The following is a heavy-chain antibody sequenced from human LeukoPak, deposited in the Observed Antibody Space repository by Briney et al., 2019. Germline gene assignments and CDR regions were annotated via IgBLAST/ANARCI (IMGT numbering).Heavy chain of an antibody. CDR2: IYTSGST. CDR3: ARAYYDTSGYPGWYFDL. V-gene: IGHV4-59*10. Sequence: SETLSLTCAVYGGSFSGYYWSWIRQPAGKGLQWIGRIYTSGSTNYNPSLKSRVTMSVDTSKNQFSLKLTSVTAADTAVYYCARAYYDTSGYPGWYFDLWGRGTLVTVSS. D-gene: IGHD3-22*01. CDR1: GGSFSGYY. J-gene: IGHJ2*01.